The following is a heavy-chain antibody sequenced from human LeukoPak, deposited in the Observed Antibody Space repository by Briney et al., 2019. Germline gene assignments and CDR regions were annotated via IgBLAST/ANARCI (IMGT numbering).Heavy chain of an antibody. D-gene: IGHD3-16*01. Sequence: PGGSLRLSCAASGFTFSNAWMSWVRQAPGKGLEWVGRIKSKIDGGTTDYAAPVKGRFIISRDDSKNTLYLQMNSPKTEDTAMYYCSVYGPWGQGTLVTVSS. CDR2: IKSKIDGGTT. J-gene: IGHJ5*02. CDR3: SVYGP. V-gene: IGHV3-15*01. CDR1: GFTFSNAW.